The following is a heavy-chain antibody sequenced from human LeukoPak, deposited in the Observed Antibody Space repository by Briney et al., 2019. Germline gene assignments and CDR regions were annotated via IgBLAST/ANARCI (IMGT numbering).Heavy chain of an antibody. CDR2: IYYSGST. Sequence: SETLSLTCTVSGGSISSYYWSWIRQHPGKGLEWIGYIYYSGSTYYNPSLKSRVTISVDTSKNQFSLKLSSVTAADTAVYYCATDYYDSSGYFDYWGQGTLVTVSS. D-gene: IGHD3-22*01. CDR1: GGSISSYY. J-gene: IGHJ4*02. CDR3: ATDYYDSSGYFDY. V-gene: IGHV4-59*06.